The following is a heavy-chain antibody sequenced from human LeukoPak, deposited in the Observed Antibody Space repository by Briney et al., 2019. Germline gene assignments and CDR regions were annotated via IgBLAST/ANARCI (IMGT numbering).Heavy chain of an antibody. CDR1: GGSFSGYY. D-gene: IGHD5-12*01. V-gene: IGHV4-34*01. J-gene: IGHJ4*02. CDR2: INHSGCT. Sequence: SETLSLTCGVDGGSFSGYYWSCIRQPPGKGLQWIGEINHSGCTNHNPSLKSRVTISVDTSKNQFSLKLTSVTAADTAVFYCARGGTWPTYSDYWGQGILITVSS. CDR3: ARGGTWPTYSDY.